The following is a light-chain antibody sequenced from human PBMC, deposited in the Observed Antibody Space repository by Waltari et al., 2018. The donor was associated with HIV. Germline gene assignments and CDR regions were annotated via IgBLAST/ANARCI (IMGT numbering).Light chain of an antibody. V-gene: IGLV2-14*03. CDR2: DVS. CDR1: SSDVGGYNY. J-gene: IGLJ3*02. CDR3: SSYTSSSTLL. Sequence: QSALTQPASVSGSPGQSITISCTGTSSDVGGYNYVSWYQQHPGKAPKLMIYDVSNRPSCVSNPFSGSKSGNTASLTISGLQAEDEADYYCSSYTSSSTLLFGGGTKLTVL.